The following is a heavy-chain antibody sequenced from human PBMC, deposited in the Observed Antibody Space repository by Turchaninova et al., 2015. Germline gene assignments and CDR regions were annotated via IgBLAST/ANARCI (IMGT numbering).Heavy chain of an antibody. Sequence: QVQLQESGPGLVTPSQTLSLTSTGSGGYISRRGYYWGWIRQQPGKGLEWIGYIYYRGSTYYNPSLKSRVTISVDTSKNQFSLKLSSVTAADTAVYYCARVGYSYGGVRPGVDYWGQGTLVTVSS. J-gene: IGHJ4*02. V-gene: IGHV4-31*03. CDR1: GGYISRRGYY. D-gene: IGHD5-18*01. CDR2: IYYRGST. CDR3: ARVGYSYGGVRPGVDY.